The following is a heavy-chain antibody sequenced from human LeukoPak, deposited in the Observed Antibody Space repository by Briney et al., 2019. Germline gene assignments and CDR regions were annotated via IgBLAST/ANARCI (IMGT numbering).Heavy chain of an antibody. J-gene: IGHJ1*01. Sequence: GASVKVSCKASGGPFSRLAFSWVRQAPGQGLEWMGGIIPVYGTPNYAQSFQGRVTITTDDSTSTGYMELSSLTSEDTAIYYCARDGSGYPVGYFEHWGQGTLVTVSS. V-gene: IGHV1-69*05. CDR2: IIPVYGTP. CDR3: ARDGSGYPVGYFEH. D-gene: IGHD3-22*01. CDR1: GGPFSRLA.